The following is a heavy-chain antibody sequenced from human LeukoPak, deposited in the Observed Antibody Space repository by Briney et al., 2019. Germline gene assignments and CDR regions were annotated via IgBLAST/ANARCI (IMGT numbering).Heavy chain of an antibody. J-gene: IGHJ3*02. CDR2: ISGSGDST. CDR1: GFTFSSYA. CDR3: AKRAVAGTGRGFDI. V-gene: IGHV3-23*01. D-gene: IGHD6-19*01. Sequence: GGSLRLSCAASGFTFSSYAMNWVRQAPGKGLEWVSLISGSGDSTDYADPVKGRFTISRDNSKNTLYLQISSLRADDTAVYYCAKRAVAGTGRGFDIWGQGTLVTVSS.